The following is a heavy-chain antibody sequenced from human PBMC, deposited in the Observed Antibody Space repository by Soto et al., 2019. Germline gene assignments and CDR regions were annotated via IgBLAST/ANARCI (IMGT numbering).Heavy chain of an antibody. J-gene: IGHJ4*02. D-gene: IGHD3-22*01. Sequence: SETLSLTCAVSGDSISSVNWWSWVRQSPGQGLEWIGDIYHTGTTNYNPSLQSRVSLSVDKSKNEFSLNLSSVTAADTAVYYCARSIDSSGFYFSNCWGQGTLVTVSS. CDR1: GDSISSVNW. CDR2: IYHTGTT. V-gene: IGHV4-4*02. CDR3: ARSIDSSGFYFSNC.